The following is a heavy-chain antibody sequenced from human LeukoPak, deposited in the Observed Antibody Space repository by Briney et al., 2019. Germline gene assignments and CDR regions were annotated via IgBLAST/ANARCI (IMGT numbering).Heavy chain of an antibody. CDR1: GFTFRSYG. CDR3: AKVQRGTSTGPFDY. V-gene: IGHV3-30*02. Sequence: GGSLRLSCAASGFTFRSYGMYWVRQAPGKGLEWVTFIRYDGSYQYYADSVKGRFTISRDNSRNTLYLQMNSLRAEDTAVYYCAKVQRGTSTGPFDYWGPGTLVTVSS. CDR2: IRYDGSYQ. J-gene: IGHJ4*02. D-gene: IGHD1-14*01.